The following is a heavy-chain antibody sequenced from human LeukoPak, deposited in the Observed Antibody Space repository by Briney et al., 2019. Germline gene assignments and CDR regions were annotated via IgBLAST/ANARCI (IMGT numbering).Heavy chain of an antibody. D-gene: IGHD5-18*01. Sequence: GGSLRLSCAASGFTFSSYWMSWVRQAPGKGLEWVANIKQDGSEKYYVDSVKGRFTISRDNAKNSLYLQMNSLRAEDTAVYYCARSPVDTAMVYYYYYMDVWGKGTTVTVSS. CDR2: IKQDGSEK. CDR3: ARSPVDTAMVYYYYYMDV. J-gene: IGHJ6*03. V-gene: IGHV3-7*01. CDR1: GFTFSSYW.